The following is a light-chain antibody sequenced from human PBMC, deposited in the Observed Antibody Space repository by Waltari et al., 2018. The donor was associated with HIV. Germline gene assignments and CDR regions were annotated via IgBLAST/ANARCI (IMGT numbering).Light chain of an antibody. V-gene: IGLV1-47*01. CDR1: SSNIGSNF. CDR3: AAWTDSRYVV. J-gene: IGLJ2*01. CDR2: RNN. Sequence: QSVLTQPPSASVAPGQRVTISCSGSSSNIGSNFVYSYQQLPGTAPKLLIYRNNQRPSGVPDRFSGSKSGTSASLAISGLRSEDEADYYCAAWTDSRYVVFGGGTKLTVL.